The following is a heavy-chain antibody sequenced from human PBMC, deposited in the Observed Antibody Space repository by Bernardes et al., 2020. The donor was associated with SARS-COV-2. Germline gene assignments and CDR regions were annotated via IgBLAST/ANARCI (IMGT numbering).Heavy chain of an antibody. CDR3: RGVYYFYGMEV. V-gene: IGHV3-48*01. Sequence: GGSLRLSCAASGFTFSTYSMNWARQAPGKGLVWVAYISSSGNTTYYADSVKGRFTISSDNAKDTLSLQMNSLRAEDTAVYYCRGVYYFYGMEVWGPGTTVTVS. J-gene: IGHJ6*02. CDR1: GFTFSTYS. CDR2: ISSSGNTT.